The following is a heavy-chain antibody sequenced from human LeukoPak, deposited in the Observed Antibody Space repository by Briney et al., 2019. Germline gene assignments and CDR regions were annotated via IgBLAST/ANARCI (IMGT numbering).Heavy chain of an antibody. D-gene: IGHD3-9*01. V-gene: IGHV3-30*04. CDR2: LSYDGSNE. CDR1: GFTFSSYA. Sequence: GGSLRLSCAGTGFTFSSYAMHWVRQAPGKGLEWVAVLSYDGSNEYYADSVKGRFTISRDNSKNTLYLQMNSLRAEDTAVYYCAKDWYYDILTGSSTSNYWGQGTLVTVSS. CDR3: AKDWYYDILTGSSTSNY. J-gene: IGHJ4*02.